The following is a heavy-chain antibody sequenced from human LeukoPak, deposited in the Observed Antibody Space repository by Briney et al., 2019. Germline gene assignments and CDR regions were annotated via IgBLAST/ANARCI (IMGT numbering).Heavy chain of an antibody. CDR1: GYNFATYW. D-gene: IGHD6-6*01. J-gene: IGHJ1*01. Sequence: GESLKISCKGSGYNFATYWIVWVRQMPGKGLEWMGVIYPGDSDTRYSPSFQGQVTISADKSITTAYLQWSSLKASDTAMYYCARLGLAARPWYFQHWGQGTLVTVSS. CDR3: ARLGLAARPWYFQH. V-gene: IGHV5-51*01. CDR2: IYPGDSDT.